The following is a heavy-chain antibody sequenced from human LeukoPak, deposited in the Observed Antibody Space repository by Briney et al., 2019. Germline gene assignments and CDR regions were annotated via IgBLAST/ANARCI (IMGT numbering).Heavy chain of an antibody. CDR1: GYTFSTYT. CDR2: ISAYNGNT. D-gene: IGHD1-14*01. J-gene: IGHJ6*02. Sequence: AAVKVSFKGSGYTFSTYTISWGGQAPGQGLEGLGWISAYNGNTYYAQRLQGRGTMTTDTATTTAYMELKSLTSDDTAVYFCARGPHHFYGMDVWGQGTTVTVSS. CDR3: ARGPHHFYGMDV. V-gene: IGHV1-18*04.